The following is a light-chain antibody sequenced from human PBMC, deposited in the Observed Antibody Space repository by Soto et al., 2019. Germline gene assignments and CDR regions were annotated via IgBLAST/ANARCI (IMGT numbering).Light chain of an antibody. CDR3: QQYNSY. CDR1: QSISSW. Sequence: DIQMTQSPSTLSASVGDRVTITCRASQSISSWLAWYQQKPGKAPKLLIYKASSLESGAPSRFSGSGSGTEFTLTISSLQPDDFATYYCQQYNSYLGPGTKVDIK. V-gene: IGKV1-5*03. CDR2: KAS. J-gene: IGKJ3*01.